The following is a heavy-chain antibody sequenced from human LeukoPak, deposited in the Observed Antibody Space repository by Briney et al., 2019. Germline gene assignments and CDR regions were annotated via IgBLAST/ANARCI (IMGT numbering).Heavy chain of an antibody. D-gene: IGHD4-17*01. Sequence: ASVKVSCKASGYTFTGYYMHWLRQAPRQGLEWMGRINPNSGGTNYAQKFQGRVTMTRDTSISTAYMELSRLRSDDTAVYYCARSSDYVRIVTTDVWGKGTTVTVSS. V-gene: IGHV1-2*06. CDR1: GYTFTGYY. CDR2: INPNSGGT. CDR3: ARSSDYVRIVTTDV. J-gene: IGHJ6*04.